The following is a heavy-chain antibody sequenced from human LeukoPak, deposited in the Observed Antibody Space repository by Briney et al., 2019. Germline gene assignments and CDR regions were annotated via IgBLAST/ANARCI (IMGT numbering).Heavy chain of an antibody. V-gene: IGHV4-59*01. CDR1: GGSISSYH. D-gene: IGHD6-19*01. CDR2: IYYSGST. CDR3: ARGGWSLDY. Sequence: PSEILSLTCTLPGGSISSYHWSWIRQPPGKGLEWIGYIYYSGSTNYNPSLKSRVTISVDTSKNQFSLKLNSVTAADTAVYYCARGGWSLDYWGQGTLVTVSS. J-gene: IGHJ4*02.